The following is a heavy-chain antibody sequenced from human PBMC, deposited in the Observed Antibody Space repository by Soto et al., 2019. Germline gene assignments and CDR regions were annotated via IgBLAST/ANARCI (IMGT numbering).Heavy chain of an antibody. CDR1: GYTFTSYA. Sequence: QVQLVQYGAEVKKPGASVKVSCKASGYTFTSYAISWVRQAPGQGLEWMGWISAYNGNTNYAQKHQGRVTMTTATSTSTAYMELRSLRSDDTAVYFCARDLNLGLAAEWGQGTLVTVSS. CDR2: ISAYNGNT. J-gene: IGHJ4*02. CDR3: ARDLNLGLAAE. V-gene: IGHV1-18*01. D-gene: IGHD6-13*01.